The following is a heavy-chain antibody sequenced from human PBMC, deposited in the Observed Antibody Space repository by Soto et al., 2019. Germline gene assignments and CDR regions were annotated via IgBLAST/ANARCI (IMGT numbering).Heavy chain of an antibody. CDR1: GGSISSGDYY. D-gene: IGHD3-22*01. CDR2: IYYSGST. Sequence: SSETLSLTCTVSGGSISSGDYYWSWIRQPPGKGLEWIGYIYYSGSTYYNPSLKSRVTISVDTSKNQFSLKLSSVTAADTAVYYCASNLDHYDSNGYYHPPAGFDPWGQGTLVTVSS. J-gene: IGHJ5*02. CDR3: ASNLDHYDSNGYYHPPAGFDP. V-gene: IGHV4-30-4*01.